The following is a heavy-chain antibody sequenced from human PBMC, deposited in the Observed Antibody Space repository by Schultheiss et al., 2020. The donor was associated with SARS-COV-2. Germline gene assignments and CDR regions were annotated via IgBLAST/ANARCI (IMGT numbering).Heavy chain of an antibody. D-gene: IGHD3-22*01. CDR3: ARDSSGYLGG. CDR1: GGSLSGYD. CDR2: INHSGST. V-gene: IGHV4-34*01. J-gene: IGHJ4*02. Sequence: SETLSLTCGVYGGSLSGYDWSWIRQPPGKGLEWIGEINHSGSTKYNPSLKSRVTISVDTSKNHFSLRLSSVTAADTAVYFCARDSSGYLGGWGQGTLVTVSS.